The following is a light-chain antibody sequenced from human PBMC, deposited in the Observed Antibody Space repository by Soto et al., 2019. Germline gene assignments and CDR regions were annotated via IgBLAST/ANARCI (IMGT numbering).Light chain of an antibody. V-gene: IGKV3-11*01. Sequence: EIVLPQSPATLSLSSGERATLSCRSSQSVSSYLAWYQQKPGQAPRLLIYDASNRATGIPARFSGSGSGTDFTLTISSLEPEDFAVYYCQQRSNWPRLTFGGGTKVDIK. J-gene: IGKJ4*01. CDR3: QQRSNWPRLT. CDR1: QSVSSY. CDR2: DAS.